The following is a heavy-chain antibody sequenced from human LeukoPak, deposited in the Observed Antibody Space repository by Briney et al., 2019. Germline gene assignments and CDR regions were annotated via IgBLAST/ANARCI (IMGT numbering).Heavy chain of an antibody. J-gene: IGHJ4*02. CDR3: ARERATHFDY. Sequence: PGGSLRLSCAASGLTFSSYSMNWVRQAPGKGLEWVSSISSSSSYIYYADSVKGRFTISRDNAKNSLYLQMNSLRAEDTAIYYCARERATHFDYWGQGTLVTVSS. CDR1: GLTFSSYS. V-gene: IGHV3-21*01. CDR2: ISSSSSYI. D-gene: IGHD1-26*01.